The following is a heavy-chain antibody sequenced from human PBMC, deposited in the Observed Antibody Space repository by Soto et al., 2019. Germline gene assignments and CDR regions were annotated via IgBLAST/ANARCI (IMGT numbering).Heavy chain of an antibody. J-gene: IGHJ4*02. V-gene: IGHV4-34*01. Sequence: SETLSLTCAVYGGSFSGYYWSWIRQPPGKGLEWIGEINHSGSTNYNPSLKSRVTISVDTSKNQFSLKLSSVTAADTAVYYCARGKNDYFWGSYRAPLEYWGQGTLVTVSS. CDR3: ARGKNDYFWGSYRAPLEY. D-gene: IGHD3-16*02. CDR1: GGSFSGYY. CDR2: INHSGST.